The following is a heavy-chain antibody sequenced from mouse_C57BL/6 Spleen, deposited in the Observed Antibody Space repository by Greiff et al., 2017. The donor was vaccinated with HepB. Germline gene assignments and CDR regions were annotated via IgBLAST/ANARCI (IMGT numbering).Heavy chain of an antibody. CDR3: ARGGITTVVVDY. V-gene: IGHV1-82*01. Sequence: QVQLQQSGPELVKPGASVKISCKASGYAFSSSWMNWVKQRPGKGLEWIGRIYPGDGDTNYNGKFKGKATLTADKSSSTAYMQLSSLTSEDSAVYFCARGGITTVVVDYWGQGTTLTVSS. D-gene: IGHD1-1*01. CDR2: IYPGDGDT. CDR1: GYAFSSSW. J-gene: IGHJ2*01.